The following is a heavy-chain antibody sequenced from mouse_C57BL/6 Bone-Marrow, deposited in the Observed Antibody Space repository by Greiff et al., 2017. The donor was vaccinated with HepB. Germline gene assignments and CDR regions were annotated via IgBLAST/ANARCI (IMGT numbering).Heavy chain of an antibody. CDR3: AFYYDYDGGFAY. CDR1: GYAFTNYL. V-gene: IGHV1-54*01. D-gene: IGHD2-4*01. J-gene: IGHJ3*01. Sequence: QVQLQQSGAELVRPGTSVKVSCKASGYAFTNYLIEWVKQRPGQGLEWIGVINPGSGGTNYNEKFKGKATLTADKSSSTAYMQLSSLTSEDSAVYFCAFYYDYDGGFAYWGQGTLVTVSA. CDR2: INPGSGGT.